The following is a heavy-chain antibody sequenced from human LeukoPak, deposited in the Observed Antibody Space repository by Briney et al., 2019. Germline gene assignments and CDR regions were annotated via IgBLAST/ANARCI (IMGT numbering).Heavy chain of an antibody. D-gene: IGHD3-9*01. CDR2: ISAYNGNT. CDR1: GYTFTSYG. J-gene: IGHJ3*02. Sequence: ASVKVSCKASGYTFTSYGISWVRQAPGQGLEWMGWISAYNGNTNYAQKLQGRVTMTTDTSTSTAYMELRSLRSDDTAVYYCARYRRYDILTGYSHYDAFDIWGQGTMVTVSS. CDR3: ARYRRYDILTGYSHYDAFDI. V-gene: IGHV1-18*01.